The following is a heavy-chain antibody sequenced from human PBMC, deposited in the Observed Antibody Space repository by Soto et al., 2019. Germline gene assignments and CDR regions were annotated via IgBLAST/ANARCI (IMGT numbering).Heavy chain of an antibody. V-gene: IGHV4-34*01. Sequence: SETLSLTCAVYGESFSGYYWSWIRQPPGKGLEWIGEINHSGSTNYNPSLKSRVTISVDTSKNQFSLKLSSVTAADTAVYYCASLGRISIAAAGSDAFDIWGQGTMVTVSS. CDR3: ASLGRISIAAAGSDAFDI. CDR2: INHSGST. J-gene: IGHJ3*02. CDR1: GESFSGYY. D-gene: IGHD6-13*01.